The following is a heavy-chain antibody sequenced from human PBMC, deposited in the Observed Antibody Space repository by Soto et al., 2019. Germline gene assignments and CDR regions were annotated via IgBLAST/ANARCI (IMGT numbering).Heavy chain of an antibody. D-gene: IGHD2-21*02. Sequence: QVQLVESGGGVVQPERSLSLSCATSGFTFNSIAMHWVRQAPGKGLEWVAVISYDGANRFYADSVKGRFTISRDNSKNTLYLQMSSLRAEDTAVCYCAKVAIPGIHYFDSWGQGTLVTVSS. V-gene: IGHV3-30*18. J-gene: IGHJ4*02. CDR3: AKVAIPGIHYFDS. CDR2: ISYDGANR. CDR1: GFTFNSIA.